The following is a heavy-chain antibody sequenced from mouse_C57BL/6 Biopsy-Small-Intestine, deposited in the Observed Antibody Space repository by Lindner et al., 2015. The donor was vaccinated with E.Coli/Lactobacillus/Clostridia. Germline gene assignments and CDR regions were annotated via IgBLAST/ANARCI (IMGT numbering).Heavy chain of an antibody. CDR2: INPNSGGT. V-gene: IGHV1-84*02. CDR1: GYSFTDYY. D-gene: IGHD2-13*01. Sequence: SVKVSCKASGYSFTDYYIHWVRQAPGQGLVWVGWINPNSGGTNYAQKFQGRVTMTSDTSFSTAYMELSSLTSDDTAVYFCARQKGVMTAIDYWGQGALVTVSS. CDR3: ARQKGVMTAIDY. J-gene: IGHJ4*01.